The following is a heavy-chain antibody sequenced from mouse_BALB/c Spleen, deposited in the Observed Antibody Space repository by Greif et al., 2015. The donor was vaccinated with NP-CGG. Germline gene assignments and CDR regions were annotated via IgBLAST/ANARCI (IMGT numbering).Heavy chain of an antibody. Sequence: EVNVVESGGGLVQPGGSLRLSCATSGFTFTDYYMSWVRQPPGKALEWLGFIRNKANGYTTEYSASVKGRFTISRDNSQSILYLQMNTLRAEDSATYYCARDTTVASYFDYWGQGTTLTVSS. V-gene: IGHV7-3*02. CDR3: ARDTTVASYFDY. CDR1: GFTFTDYY. CDR2: IRNKANGYTT. J-gene: IGHJ2*01. D-gene: IGHD1-1*01.